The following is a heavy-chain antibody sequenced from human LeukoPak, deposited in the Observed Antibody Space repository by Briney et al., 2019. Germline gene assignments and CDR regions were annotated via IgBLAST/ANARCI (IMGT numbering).Heavy chain of an antibody. CDR1: GFTFSMYW. J-gene: IGHJ6*02. Sequence: GGSLRLSCAASGFTFSMYWMSWVRQAPGRGPEWVANIKVDGSEIYYVDSVKGRFTISRDNAKNSLYLQMNSLRAEDTAVYYCAREVGYGDYPYYYYYGMDVWGQGTTVTVSS. V-gene: IGHV3-7*01. D-gene: IGHD4-17*01. CDR3: AREVGYGDYPYYYYYGMDV. CDR2: IKVDGSEI.